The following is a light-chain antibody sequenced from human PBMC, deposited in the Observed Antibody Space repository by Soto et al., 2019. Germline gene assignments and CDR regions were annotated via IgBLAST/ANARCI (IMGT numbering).Light chain of an antibody. J-gene: IGLJ1*01. CDR1: SSDVGGYNY. CDR3: SSYTSSSPLV. V-gene: IGLV2-14*01. Sequence: QSALTQPASVSGSPGQSITISCTGTSSDVGGYNYVSWYQHHPGKAPKLMIYEVSNRPSGVSNRFSGSKSGNTASLTISGLQAEDEADYYCSSYTSSSPLVFGTGTKLTAL. CDR2: EVS.